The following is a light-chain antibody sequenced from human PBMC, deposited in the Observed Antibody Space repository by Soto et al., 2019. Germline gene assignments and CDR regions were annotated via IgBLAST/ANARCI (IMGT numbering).Light chain of an antibody. CDR3: LQYYTTPEA. CDR1: QSILYSSNNKNY. CDR2: WAS. V-gene: IGKV4-1*01. J-gene: IGKJ1*01. Sequence: DIVMTQSPDSLAVSLGERATINCKSSQSILYSSNNKNYLAWYQQKPGQRPKLLIYWASTRESGVPDRVSGSGSGTDFTLTISSLQAEDAAVYYCLQYYTTPEAFGQGTKVEIK.